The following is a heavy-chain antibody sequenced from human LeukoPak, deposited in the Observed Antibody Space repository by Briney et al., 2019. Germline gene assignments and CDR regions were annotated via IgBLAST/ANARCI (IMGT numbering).Heavy chain of an antibody. CDR3: ATPRDYSSSRGVFDY. V-gene: IGHV3-30-3*01. D-gene: IGHD6-6*01. Sequence: GGSLRLSCAASGFTFSSYAMHWVRQAPGKGLEWVAVISYDGSNKYYADSVKGRFTISRDNSKNTLYLQMNSLRAEDTAVYYCATPRDYSSSRGVFDYWGQGTLVTVSS. J-gene: IGHJ4*02. CDR2: ISYDGSNK. CDR1: GFTFSSYA.